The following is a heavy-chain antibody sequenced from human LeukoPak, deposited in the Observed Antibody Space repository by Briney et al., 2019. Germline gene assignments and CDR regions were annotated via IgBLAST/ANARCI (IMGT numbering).Heavy chain of an antibody. CDR1: GGSISNYY. J-gene: IGHJ6*03. CDR3: ARGDSSGLNYYYYMDV. Sequence: PSETLSLTCTVSGGSISNYYWSWIRQPPGKGLEWIGYIYYSGSTNYNPSLKSRVTISVDTSKNQFSLKLSSVTAADTAVYYCARGDSSGLNYYYYMDVWGKGTTVTISS. V-gene: IGHV4-59*01. CDR2: IYYSGST. D-gene: IGHD6-19*01.